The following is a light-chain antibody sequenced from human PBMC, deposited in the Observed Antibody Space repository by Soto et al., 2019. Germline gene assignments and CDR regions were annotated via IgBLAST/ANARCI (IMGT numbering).Light chain of an antibody. CDR3: SLYASTNTFM. V-gene: IGLV2-23*02. Sequence: QSALTQPASVSGSPGQSITTSCTGTSSDIGRYNLVSWYQQHPGKPPKLMIYEATKRPSGVSNRFSGSKSGNTASLPISGLQAEDEADYYCSLYASTNTFMFGGGTKLTVL. CDR1: SSDIGRYNL. J-gene: IGLJ3*02. CDR2: EAT.